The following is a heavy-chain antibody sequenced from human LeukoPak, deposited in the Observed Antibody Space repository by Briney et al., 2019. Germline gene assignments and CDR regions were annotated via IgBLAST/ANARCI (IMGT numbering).Heavy chain of an antibody. CDR2: IYYSGST. V-gene: IGHV4-59*08. J-gene: IGHJ4*02. CDR1: GGSISSYY. D-gene: IGHD2-21*02. Sequence: SETLSLTCTVSGGSISSYYWSWIRQPPGKGLEWIGYIYYSGSTNYNPSLKSRVTISVDTSKNQFSLKLSSVTAADTAVYYCARTFCGGDCYSYDYWGQGTLVTVSS. CDR3: ARTFCGGDCYSYDY.